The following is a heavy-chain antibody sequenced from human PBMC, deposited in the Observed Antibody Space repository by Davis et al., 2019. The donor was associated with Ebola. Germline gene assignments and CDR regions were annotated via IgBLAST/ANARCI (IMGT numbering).Heavy chain of an antibody. CDR3: AGSGYYYYGMDV. D-gene: IGHD2-8*02. V-gene: IGHV5-10-1*01. CDR1: GYSFTSYW. J-gene: IGHJ6*02. CDR2: IDPSDSYT. Sequence: GESLKISCKGSGYSFTSYWLSWVRQLPGKGLEWMGRIDPSDSYTNYSPSFQGHVTISADKSIRTAYLQWSSLKASDTAMYYCAGSGYYYYGMDVWGQGTTVTVSS.